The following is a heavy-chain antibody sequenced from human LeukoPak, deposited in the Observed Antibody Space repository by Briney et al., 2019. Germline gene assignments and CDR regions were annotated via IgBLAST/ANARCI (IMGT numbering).Heavy chain of an antibody. D-gene: IGHD2-8*01. J-gene: IGHJ3*02. CDR1: GGSISTYD. V-gene: IGHV4-4*07. CDR3: ARETSPRPPNNAFDM. CDR2: ISTSAST. Sequence: SETLSLTCTVSGGSISTYDWSWIRQPAGNGLDWIGRISTSASTDYNPSLKSRVTVSGDTSKNHFSLKLSSVTAADTAVYFCARETSPRPPNNAFDMWGQGTMVTVSS.